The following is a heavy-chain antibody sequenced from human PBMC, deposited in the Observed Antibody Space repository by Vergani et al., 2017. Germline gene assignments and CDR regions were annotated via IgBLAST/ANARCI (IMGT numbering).Heavy chain of an antibody. CDR1: GGTFSSYT. V-gene: IGHV1-69*02. J-gene: IGHJ4*02. CDR2: IIPILGIA. CDR3: ARAVNYYGDYPEIN. D-gene: IGHD4-17*01. Sequence: QVQLVHSGAEVKKPGSSVKVSCKASGGTFSSYTISWVRQAPGQGLEWMGRIIPILGIANYAQKFQGRVTITADKSTSTAYMELSSLRSEDTAVYYCARAVNYYGDYPEINWGQGTLVTVSS.